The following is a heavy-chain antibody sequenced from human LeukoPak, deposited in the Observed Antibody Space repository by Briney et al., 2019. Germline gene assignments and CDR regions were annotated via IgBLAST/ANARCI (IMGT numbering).Heavy chain of an antibody. CDR1: GASVSSSSYY. Sequence: SEILSLTCTVSGASVSSSSYYWEWIRQPPGKGLEWVGSIFYSGSTSYNPSLKSRVTMSVDTSKNQFSLRLSSVTATDTAVYYCATRRSGSHPYYWGQGTLVTVSS. D-gene: IGHD1-26*01. V-gene: IGHV4-39*01. CDR3: ATRRSGSHPYY. CDR2: IFYSGST. J-gene: IGHJ4*02.